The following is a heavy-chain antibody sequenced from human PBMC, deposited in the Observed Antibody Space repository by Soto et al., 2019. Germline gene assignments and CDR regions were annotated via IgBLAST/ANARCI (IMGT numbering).Heavy chain of an antibody. D-gene: IGHD3-10*01. CDR1: GYTFTSYA. CDR3: ARSGSSIDPRFYYYYYGMDV. Sequence: QVQLVQSGAEVKKPGASVKVSCKASGYTFTSYAMHWVCQAPGQRLEWMGWINAGNGNTKYSQKFQGRVTITRDTSASTAYMELSSLRSEDTAVYYCARSGSSIDPRFYYYYYGMDVWGQGTTVTVSS. CDR2: INAGNGNT. V-gene: IGHV1-3*01. J-gene: IGHJ6*02.